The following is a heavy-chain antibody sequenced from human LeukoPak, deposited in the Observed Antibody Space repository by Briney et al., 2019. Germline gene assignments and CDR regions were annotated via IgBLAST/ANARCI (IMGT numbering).Heavy chain of an antibody. Sequence: VASVKVSCRASGGTFSSYAISWVRQAPGQGLEWMGGIIPIFGTANYAQKFQGRVTITTDESTSTAYMELSSLRSEDTAVYYCADSGSYFLYYYYKDVLGKGTTVTGSS. CDR2: IIPIFGTA. V-gene: IGHV1-69*05. D-gene: IGHD3-10*01. J-gene: IGHJ6*03. CDR3: ADSGSYFLYYYYKDV. CDR1: GGTFSSYA.